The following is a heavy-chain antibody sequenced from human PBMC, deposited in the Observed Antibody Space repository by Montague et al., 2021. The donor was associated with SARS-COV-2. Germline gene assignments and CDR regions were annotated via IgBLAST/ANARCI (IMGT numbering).Heavy chain of an antibody. CDR3: ARGRQHINMVVVVVTGGEYYFDF. CDR2: INHRGST. Sequence: SETLSLTCAVYDGSFSDYSWTWIRQPPGKGLEWIGEINHRGSTNYNPSLKSRVTISVDTSKNQFSLKMTSVTAADTAVYYCARGRQHINMVVVVVTGGEYYFDFWGKGSLAAGSS. V-gene: IGHV4-34*01. D-gene: IGHD3-22*01. J-gene: IGHJ4*02. CDR1: DGSFSDYS.